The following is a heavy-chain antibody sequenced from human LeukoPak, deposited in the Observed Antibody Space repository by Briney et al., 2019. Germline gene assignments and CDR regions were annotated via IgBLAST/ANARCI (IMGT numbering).Heavy chain of an antibody. V-gene: IGHV4-4*07. CDR3: AREAYGYDSSGLYYFDY. Sequence: SETLSLTCAVSGGSISSYYWSWIRQPAGKGLEWIGRIYTSGSTNYNPSLKSRVTMSVDTSKNQFSLRLSSVTAADTAVYYCAREAYGYDSSGLYYFDYWGQGTLVTVSS. CDR2: IYTSGST. CDR1: GGSISSYY. D-gene: IGHD3-22*01. J-gene: IGHJ4*02.